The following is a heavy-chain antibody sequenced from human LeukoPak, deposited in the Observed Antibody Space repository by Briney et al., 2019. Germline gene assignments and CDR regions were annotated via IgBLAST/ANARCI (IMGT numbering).Heavy chain of an antibody. CDR1: GYTFTGYY. V-gene: IGHV1-18*04. CDR3: ARDDSVWGSSGPSDF. D-gene: IGHD5/OR15-5a*01. J-gene: IGHJ4*02. Sequence: GASVKVSCKASGYTFTGYYMHWVRQAPGQGLEWMGWISAYNGNTNYAQKLQGRVTMTTDTSTSTAYMELRSLRSDDTAVYYCARDDSVWGSSGPSDFWGQGTLVTVSS. CDR2: ISAYNGNT.